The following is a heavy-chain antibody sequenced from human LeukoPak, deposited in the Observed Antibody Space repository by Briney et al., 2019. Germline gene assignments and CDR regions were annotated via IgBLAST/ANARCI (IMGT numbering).Heavy chain of an antibody. CDR1: GFTFSSYA. Sequence: SGGSLRLSCAASGFTFSSYAMSWVRQAPGKGLEWVSAISGSGGSTYYADSVKGRFTISRDNSKNTLYLQMNSLRAEDTAVYYCAKKSGMVVTATNLWGQGTLVTVSS. CDR3: AKKSGMVVTATNL. CDR2: ISGSGGST. V-gene: IGHV3-23*01. D-gene: IGHD2-21*02. J-gene: IGHJ5*02.